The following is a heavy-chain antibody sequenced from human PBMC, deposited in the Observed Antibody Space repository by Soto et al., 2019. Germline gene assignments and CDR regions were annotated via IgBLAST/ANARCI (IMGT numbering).Heavy chain of an antibody. V-gene: IGHV4-59*08. CDR1: GGSISSYY. CDR3: ARLRVSSSSCDY. D-gene: IGHD6-6*01. J-gene: IGHJ4*02. Sequence: SETLSLTCTVSGGSISSYYWSWIRQPPGKGLEWIGYIYYSGSTNYNPSLKSRVTISVDTSKNQFSLKLSSVTAADTAVYYCARLRVSSSSCDYWGQGTLVTVSS. CDR2: IYYSGST.